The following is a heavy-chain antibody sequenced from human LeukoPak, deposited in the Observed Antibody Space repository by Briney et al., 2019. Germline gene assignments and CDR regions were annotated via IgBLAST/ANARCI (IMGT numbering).Heavy chain of an antibody. V-gene: IGHV3-48*03. J-gene: IGHJ6*03. CDR3: ASIVLLWFGESVLAAGNVDMDV. CDR2: ISSSGSTI. Sequence: GGSLRLSCAASGVTFSSYEMNWVRQAPGKGLEGVSYISSSGSTIYYADSVKGRFTISRDNAKNSLYLQMNSLRPEDTAVYYSASIVLLWFGESVLAAGNVDMDVWGKGTTVTVSS. CDR1: GVTFSSYE. D-gene: IGHD3-10*01.